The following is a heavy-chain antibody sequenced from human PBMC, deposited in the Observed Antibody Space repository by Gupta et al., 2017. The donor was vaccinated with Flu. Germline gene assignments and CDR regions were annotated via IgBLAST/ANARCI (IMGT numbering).Heavy chain of an antibody. V-gene: IGHV3-66*02. D-gene: IGHD6-19*01. CDR3: ARTSGTKHIFDY. CDR1: GFTVSSNY. Sequence: EVQLVVSGGGLVQPGGSLGLSCAASGFTVSSNYMSWVRQAPGKGLEWVSVIYSGGSTYYADSVKGRLTISRDNSKNTLYLQMNSLRAEDTAVYYCARTSGTKHIFDYWGQGTLVTVSS. CDR2: IYSGGST. J-gene: IGHJ4*02.